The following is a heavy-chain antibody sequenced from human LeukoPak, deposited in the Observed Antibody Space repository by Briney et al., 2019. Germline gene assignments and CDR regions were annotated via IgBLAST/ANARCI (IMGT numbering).Heavy chain of an antibody. J-gene: IGHJ4*02. CDR1: GFTFSSYS. Sequence: GGSLRLSCAASGFTFSSYSMNWVRRAPGKGLEWVSYISSSSSTIYYADSVKGRFTISRDNAKNSLYLQMNSLRDEDTAVYYCARVQGYCSSTSCSYYFDYWGQGTLVTVSS. CDR2: ISSSSSTI. CDR3: ARVQGYCSSTSCSYYFDY. D-gene: IGHD2-2*01. V-gene: IGHV3-48*02.